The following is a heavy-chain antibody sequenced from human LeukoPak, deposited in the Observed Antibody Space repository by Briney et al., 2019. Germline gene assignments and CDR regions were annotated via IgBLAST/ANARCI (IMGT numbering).Heavy chain of an antibody. Sequence: GGSLRLSCVASGFPFKGYWMTWVRQSPGKGLDWVANIKPDGSETNYLDSVKGRFTISRDNARGSLFLEMNNLRVDDTAVYYCARDGGELWPLDEWGQGILVTVSS. CDR3: ARDGGELWPLDE. CDR2: IKPDGSET. J-gene: IGHJ4*02. CDR1: GFPFKGYW. V-gene: IGHV3-7*01. D-gene: IGHD3-10*01.